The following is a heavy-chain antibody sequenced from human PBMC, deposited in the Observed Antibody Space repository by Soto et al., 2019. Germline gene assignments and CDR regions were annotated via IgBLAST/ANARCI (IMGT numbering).Heavy chain of an antibody. Sequence: EVQLVESGGGLVQPGGSLRLSCAASGFTFSSYSMNWVRQAPGKGLEWVSYISSSSSTIYYADSVKGRLTISRDNAKNSLYLQMNSLRAEDTAVYYCARGYYDSSGYYWVFDYWGQGTLVTVSS. D-gene: IGHD3-22*01. CDR2: ISSSSSTI. CDR3: ARGYYDSSGYYWVFDY. J-gene: IGHJ4*02. V-gene: IGHV3-48*01. CDR1: GFTFSSYS.